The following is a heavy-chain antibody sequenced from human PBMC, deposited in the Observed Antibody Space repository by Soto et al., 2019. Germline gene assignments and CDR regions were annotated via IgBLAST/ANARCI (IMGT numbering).Heavy chain of an antibody. D-gene: IGHD3-22*01. V-gene: IGHV4-39*01. CDR3: AGRAKYYGSSGYLSYFDY. CDR1: GGSISSSSYY. J-gene: IGHJ4*02. Sequence: TLSLTCTVSGGSISSSSYYWGWIRQPPGKGLEWIGSIYYSGSTYYNPSLKSRVTISVDTSRNQFSLKLSSVTAADTAVYYCAGRAKYYGSSGYLSYFDYWGQGTLVTVSS. CDR2: IYYSGST.